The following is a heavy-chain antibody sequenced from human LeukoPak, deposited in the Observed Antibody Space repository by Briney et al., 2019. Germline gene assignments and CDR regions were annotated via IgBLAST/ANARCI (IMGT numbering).Heavy chain of an antibody. CDR1: GGTFSSYA. Sequence: SVKVSCKASGGTFSSYAISWVRQAPGQGLEWMGGIIPIFGTANYAQKFQGRVMITTDESTSTAYMELSSLRSEDTAVYYCARDGTGTVGYFQHWGQGTLVTVSS. J-gene: IGHJ1*01. V-gene: IGHV1-69*05. D-gene: IGHD1-14*01. CDR2: IIPIFGTA. CDR3: ARDGTGTVGYFQH.